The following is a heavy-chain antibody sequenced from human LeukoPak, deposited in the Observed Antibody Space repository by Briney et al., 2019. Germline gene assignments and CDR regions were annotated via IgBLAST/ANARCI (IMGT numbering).Heavy chain of an antibody. J-gene: IGHJ6*03. Sequence: PSETLSLTCAVYGGSFSGYYWTWIRQAPGKGLEWIGEINPSGRISYNPSLKSRLTISVDASKNQFSLNLRSLTAADTAVYYCARGRQEVSMIVVVMTAASYYLDVWGKGTTVTVS. CDR2: INPSGRI. V-gene: IGHV4-34*01. CDR3: ARGRQEVSMIVVVMTAASYYLDV. D-gene: IGHD3-22*01. CDR1: GGSFSGYY.